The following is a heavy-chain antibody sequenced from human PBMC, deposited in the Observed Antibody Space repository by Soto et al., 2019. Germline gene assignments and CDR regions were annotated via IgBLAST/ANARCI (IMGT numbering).Heavy chain of an antibody. CDR3: ARFRPAAATGGTNWFDP. J-gene: IGHJ5*02. V-gene: IGHV4-59*01. CDR1: GGSISGYY. Sequence: TLSLTCTVSGGSISGYYWSWIRQPPGKGLEWIAYIFYTGSTNYNPSLKSRVTISVDTSKNQFSLKLRSVTAADTAVYYCARFRPAAATGGTNWFDPWGQGTLVTVSS. D-gene: IGHD2-15*01. CDR2: IFYTGST.